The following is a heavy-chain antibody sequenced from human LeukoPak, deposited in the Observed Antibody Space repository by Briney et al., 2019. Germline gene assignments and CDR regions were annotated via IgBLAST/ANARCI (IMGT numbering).Heavy chain of an antibody. CDR1: GGSFSGYY. V-gene: IGHV4-34*01. CDR3: ARLAGRQQNPFDY. Sequence: SETLSLTCAVYGGSFSGYYWSWIRQPPGKGLEWIGEINHSGSTNYNPSLKSRVTISVDTSKNQFSLKLSSVTAADTAVYYCARLAGRQQNPFDYWGQGTLVTVSS. J-gene: IGHJ4*02. D-gene: IGHD1-1*01. CDR2: INHSGST.